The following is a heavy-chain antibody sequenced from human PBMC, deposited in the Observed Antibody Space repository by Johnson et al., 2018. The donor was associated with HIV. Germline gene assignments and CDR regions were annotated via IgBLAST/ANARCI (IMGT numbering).Heavy chain of an antibody. D-gene: IGHD1-1*01. V-gene: IGHV3-33*08. CDR1: GFTFSSYA. CDR3: ARERGIQYGSEGFDI. J-gene: IGHJ3*02. Sequence: QVQLVESGGGLVQPGVSLRLSCAASGFTFSSYAMSWVRQAPGKGLEWVAVIWYDGSNKYYADSVKGRFTISRDNSKNTLYLQMNSLRAEDTAMYYCARERGIQYGSEGFDIWGQGTMVTVSS. CDR2: IWYDGSNK.